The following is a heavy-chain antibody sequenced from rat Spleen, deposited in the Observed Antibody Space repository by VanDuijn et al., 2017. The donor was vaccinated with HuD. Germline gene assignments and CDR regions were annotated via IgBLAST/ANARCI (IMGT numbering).Heavy chain of an antibody. CDR2: INSAGST. CDR1: GYSITSSYR. J-gene: IGHJ3*01. V-gene: IGHV3-3*01. D-gene: IGHD1-1*01. CDR3: ARSEGAHYYLPFAD. Sequence: EVQLQESGPGLVKPSQSLSLTCSVTGYSITSSYRWNWIRKFPGNKLEWMGYINSAGSTNYNPSLKSRISITRDTSKNQFLRQVNSLSTEDTANYYCARSEGAHYYLPFADWGQGSLVTVSS.